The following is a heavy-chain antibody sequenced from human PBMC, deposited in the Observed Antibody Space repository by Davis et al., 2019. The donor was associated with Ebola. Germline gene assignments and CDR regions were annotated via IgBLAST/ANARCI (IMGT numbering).Heavy chain of an antibody. CDR3: ARDSGFGPKGFDP. J-gene: IGHJ5*02. D-gene: IGHD3-10*01. Sequence: PSETLSLTCTVSGGSVSSGSYYWSWIRQPPGKGLEWIGYIYYSGSTNYNPSLKSRVTISVDTSKNQFSLKLSSVTAADTAVYYCARDSGFGPKGFDPWGQGTLVTVSS. CDR1: GGSVSSGSYY. CDR2: IYYSGST. V-gene: IGHV4-61*01.